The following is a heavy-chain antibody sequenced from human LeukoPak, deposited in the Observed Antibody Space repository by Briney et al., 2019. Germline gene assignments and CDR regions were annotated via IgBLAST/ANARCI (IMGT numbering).Heavy chain of an antibody. D-gene: IGHD5-18*01. J-gene: IGHJ4*02. CDR3: ARHLSGVTGYTYGRGIDY. CDR1: GFTFSSYG. V-gene: IGHV3-23*01. Sequence: GGSLRLSCAASGFTFSSYGMGWVRQAPGKGLEWVSSISGGGETTYYADSVKGRFPISRDNSKNTLYLQMISLRAEDTAVYYCARHLSGVTGYTYGRGIDYWGQGTLVTVSS. CDR2: ISGGGETT.